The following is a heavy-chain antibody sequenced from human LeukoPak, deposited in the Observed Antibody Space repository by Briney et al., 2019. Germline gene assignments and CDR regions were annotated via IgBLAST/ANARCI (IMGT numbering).Heavy chain of an antibody. CDR2: IYHSGST. CDR3: AGAYCGGDCYSGRAFDI. Sequence: PSETLSLTCTVSGYSISSGYYWGWIRQPPGKGLECIGSIYHSGSTYYNPSLKSRVTISVDTSKNQFSLKLISVTAADTAVYYCAGAYCGGDCYSGRAFDIWGQGTMVTVSS. D-gene: IGHD2-21*02. CDR1: GYSISSGYY. J-gene: IGHJ3*02. V-gene: IGHV4-38-2*02.